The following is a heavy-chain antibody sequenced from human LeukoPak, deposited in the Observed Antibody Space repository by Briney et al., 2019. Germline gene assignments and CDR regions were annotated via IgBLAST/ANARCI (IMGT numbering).Heavy chain of an antibody. V-gene: IGHV1-69-2*01. J-gene: IGHJ4*02. CDR2: VDPEDGET. D-gene: IGHD3-10*01. Sequence: ASVKVSCKVSGYTFTDYYMHWVQQAPGKGLEWMGLVDPEDGETIYAEKFQGRVTITADTSTDTAYMELSSLRSEDTAVYYCATDLMITIVRGVILDYWGQGTLVTVSS. CDR1: GYTFTDYY. CDR3: ATDLMITIVRGVILDY.